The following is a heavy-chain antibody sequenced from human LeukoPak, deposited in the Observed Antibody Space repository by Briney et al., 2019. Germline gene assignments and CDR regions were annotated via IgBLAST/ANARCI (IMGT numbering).Heavy chain of an antibody. D-gene: IGHD3-10*01. Sequence: GGSLRLSCAASGFTASSNYMSWVRQAPGKGLEWVSVISGGGGTTYYSDSVKGRFTISRDNSKNTLYLQMNSLRAEDTAIYYCAKASTFGELNRPFDYWGQGTPVTVS. CDR1: GFTASSNY. CDR2: ISGGGGTT. J-gene: IGHJ4*02. V-gene: IGHV3-23*01. CDR3: AKASTFGELNRPFDY.